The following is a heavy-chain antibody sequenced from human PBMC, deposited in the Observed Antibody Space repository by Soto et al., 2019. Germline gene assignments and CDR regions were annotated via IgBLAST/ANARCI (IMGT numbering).Heavy chain of an antibody. J-gene: IGHJ5*02. D-gene: IGHD2-8*01. CDR2: ITVSSITI. V-gene: IGHV3-48*02. CDR3: ARDNGMAGSFDP. Sequence: PGGSLRLFCAASVFTFIGYSMNWVRQAPGKGLEWISYITVSSITIYYADSVKGRFTISRDNAKNSLFLQMNSLRDEDTAMYYCARDNGMAGSFDPWGQGTLVTVSS. CDR1: VFTFIGYS.